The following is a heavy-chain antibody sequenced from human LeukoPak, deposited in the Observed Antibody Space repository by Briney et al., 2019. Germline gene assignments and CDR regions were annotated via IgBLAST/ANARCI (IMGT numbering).Heavy chain of an antibody. J-gene: IGHJ4*02. CDR3: ATGRYYYGLGSTG. Sequence: SETLSLTCAVYGGSFSGYYWSWIRQPPGKGLEWIGEINQSGSTNYNPSLKSRVTISVDTSKNQFSLKLISVTAADTAVYYCATGRYYYGLGSTGWGQGTLVTVSS. V-gene: IGHV4-34*01. D-gene: IGHD3-10*01. CDR2: INQSGST. CDR1: GGSFSGYY.